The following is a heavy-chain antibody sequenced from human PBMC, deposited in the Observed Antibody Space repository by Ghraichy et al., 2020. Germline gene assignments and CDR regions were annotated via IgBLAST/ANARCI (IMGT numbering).Heavy chain of an antibody. D-gene: IGHD1-1*01. CDR1: GGSISSYY. J-gene: IGHJ6*02. CDR3: ARDRWKDYYYGMDV. CDR2: IYYSGST. Sequence: ESLNISCTVSGGSISSYYWSWIRQPPGKGLEWIGYIYYSGSTNYNPSLKSRVTISVDTSKNQFSLKLSSVTAADTAVYYCARDRWKDYYYGMDVWGQGTTVTVSS. V-gene: IGHV4-59*01.